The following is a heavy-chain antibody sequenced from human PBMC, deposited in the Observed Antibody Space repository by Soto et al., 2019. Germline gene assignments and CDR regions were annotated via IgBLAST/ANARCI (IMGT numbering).Heavy chain of an antibody. CDR1: GGTFSTYT. Sequence: QVQLVQSGAEVKKPGSSVNVSCKASGGTFSTYTISWVRQAPGQGLEWMGVIIPIFTTANYAQKFQGRVTITADKSTSTAYMELSSLRSEDTAVYYCASNVGPSGSYGFDYWGQGTLVTVSS. D-gene: IGHD1-26*01. CDR3: ASNVGPSGSYGFDY. J-gene: IGHJ4*02. V-gene: IGHV1-69*06. CDR2: IIPIFTTA.